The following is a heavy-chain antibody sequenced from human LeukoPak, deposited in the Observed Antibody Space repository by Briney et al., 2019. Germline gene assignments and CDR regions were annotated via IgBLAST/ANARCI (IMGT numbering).Heavy chain of an antibody. CDR1: GFTFSSYA. V-gene: IGHV3-23*01. CDR2: ISGSGGST. CDR3: AKDRNYGSGSPLDY. Sequence: GGSLRLSCAASGFTFSSYAMSWVRQAPGKGLEWVSAISGSGGSTYYADSVKGRFTISRDNSKNTLYLQMNSLRAGDTAVYCCAKDRNYGSGSPLDYWGQGTLVTVSS. J-gene: IGHJ4*02. D-gene: IGHD3-10*01.